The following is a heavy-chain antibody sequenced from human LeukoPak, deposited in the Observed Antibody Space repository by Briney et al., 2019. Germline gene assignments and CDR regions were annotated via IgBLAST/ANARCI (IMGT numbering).Heavy chain of an antibody. CDR3: ARDYSSNWSLDY. CDR1: GFTFSTHG. Sequence: GGSLRLSCAASGFTFSTHGMHRVRQAPGKGLEWVAAISFDGRNKYYADSVKGRFTISRDNSKNTLYLQMNSLRAEDTAVYYCARDYSSNWSLDYWGQGTLVTVSS. V-gene: IGHV3-30*03. J-gene: IGHJ4*02. D-gene: IGHD6-13*01. CDR2: ISFDGRNK.